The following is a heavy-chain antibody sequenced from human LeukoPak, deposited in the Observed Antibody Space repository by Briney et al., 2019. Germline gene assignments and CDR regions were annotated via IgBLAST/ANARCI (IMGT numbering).Heavy chain of an antibody. CDR3: ARHPYSSSWPKYYFDY. CDR1: GASFSDFY. V-gene: IGHV4-34*01. Sequence: SETLSLTCAVHGASFSDFYWNWIRQPPGKGLEWIGEINHSGSTNYNPSLKSRVTISVDTSKNQFSLKLSSVTAADTAVYYCARHPYSSSWPKYYFDYWGQGTLVTVSS. D-gene: IGHD6-13*01. CDR2: INHSGST. J-gene: IGHJ4*02.